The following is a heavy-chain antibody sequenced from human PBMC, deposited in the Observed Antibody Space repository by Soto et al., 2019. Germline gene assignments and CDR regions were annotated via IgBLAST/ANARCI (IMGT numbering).Heavy chain of an antibody. CDR3: ARVPYMGRLSMVRRVPYYYYGMDV. J-gene: IGHJ6*01. Sequence: QVQLQESGPGLVKPSQTLSLTCTVSGGSISSGGYYWSWIRQHPGKGLEWIGYIYYSGSTYYNPFLQSRVTLSVDTSENQLSLELSSVTAADTAVYYCARVPYMGRLSMVRRVPYYYYGMDVWGQGTTVTVSS. D-gene: IGHD3-10*01. V-gene: IGHV4-31*03. CDR1: GGSISSGGYY. CDR2: IYYSGST.